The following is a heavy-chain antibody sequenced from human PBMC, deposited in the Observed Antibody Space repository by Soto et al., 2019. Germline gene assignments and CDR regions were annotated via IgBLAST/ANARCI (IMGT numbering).Heavy chain of an antibody. V-gene: IGHV1-46*03. CDR3: ALKGSGSYQTFDY. CDR1: GYTFTSYY. J-gene: IGHJ4*02. CDR2: INPSGGST. D-gene: IGHD3-10*01. Sequence: ASVTVSCQASGYTFTSYYMHWVRQAPGQGLEWMGIINPSGGSTSYAQKFQGRVTMTRDTSTSTVYMELSSLRSEDTAVYYCALKGSGSYQTFDYWGQGTLVTVSS.